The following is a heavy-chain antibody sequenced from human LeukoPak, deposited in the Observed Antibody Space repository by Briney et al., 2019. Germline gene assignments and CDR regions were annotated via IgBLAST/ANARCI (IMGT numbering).Heavy chain of an antibody. CDR1: GFTFSSYA. CDR3: ALAGYSSGWYYFDY. J-gene: IGHJ4*02. CDR2: ISGSGGST. Sequence: GGSLRLSCAASGFTFSSYAMSWVRQAPGKGLEWVSAISGSGGSTYYADSVKGRFTISRDNSKNTLYLQKNSLRAEDTAVYYCALAGYSSGWYYFDYWGQGTLVTVSS. D-gene: IGHD6-19*01. V-gene: IGHV3-23*01.